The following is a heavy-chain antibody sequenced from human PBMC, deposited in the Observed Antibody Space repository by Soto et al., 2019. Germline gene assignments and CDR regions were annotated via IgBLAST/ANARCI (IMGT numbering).Heavy chain of an antibody. J-gene: IGHJ4*02. Sequence: ASVKVSCKASGGTFSSYTISWVRQAPGQGLEWMGRIIPILGIANYAQKFQGRVTITADKSTSTAYMELSSLRSEDTAVYYCARLTTLSFAIEHFDYWGQGTLVTVSS. V-gene: IGHV1-69*02. D-gene: IGHD4-17*01. CDR2: IIPILGIA. CDR1: GGTFSSYT. CDR3: ARLTTLSFAIEHFDY.